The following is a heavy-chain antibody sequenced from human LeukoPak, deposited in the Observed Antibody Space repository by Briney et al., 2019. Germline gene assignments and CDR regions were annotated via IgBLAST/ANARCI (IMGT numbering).Heavy chain of an antibody. J-gene: IGHJ3*02. CDR2: IYSGDST. D-gene: IGHD3-16*01. Sequence: GGSLRLSCAASGFTLSSNYMSWVRQAPGKGLEWVSVIYSGDSTFYADSVKGRFTISRDNSKNTLYLQMNSLRAEDTAVYYCARALGDAFDIWGQGTMVTVSS. CDR1: GFTLSSNY. V-gene: IGHV3-53*01. CDR3: ARALGDAFDI.